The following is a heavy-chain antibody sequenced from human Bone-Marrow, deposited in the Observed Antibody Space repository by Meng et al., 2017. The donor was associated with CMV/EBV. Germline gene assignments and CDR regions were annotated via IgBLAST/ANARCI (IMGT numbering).Heavy chain of an antibody. J-gene: IGHJ6*02. D-gene: IGHD2-2*01. Sequence: GESLKISCAASGFTFSSYAMHWVRQAPGKGLEWVAVISYDRSNKYYADSVKGRFTISRDNSKNTLYLQMNSLRAEDTAVYYCARDVGYCSSTSCRYSGGDYYGMDVWGQGTTVTVSS. CDR2: ISYDRSNK. CDR1: GFTFSSYA. V-gene: IGHV3-30-3*01. CDR3: ARDVGYCSSTSCRYSGGDYYGMDV.